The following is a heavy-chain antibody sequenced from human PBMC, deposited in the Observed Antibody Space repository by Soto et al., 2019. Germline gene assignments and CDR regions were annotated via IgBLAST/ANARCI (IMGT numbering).Heavy chain of an antibody. Sequence: GGPVKGFCKGSWCTFTRHYNHWGRQAPGQGLEWMGWINPNSGGTNYAQKFQGWVTMTRDTSISTAYMELSRLRSDDMAVYYCAREGTFNWEDAFDIWGQGTMVTVSS. J-gene: IGHJ3*02. V-gene: IGHV1-2*04. CDR3: AREGTFNWEDAFDI. D-gene: IGHD7-27*01. CDR2: INPNSGGT. CDR1: WCTFTRHY.